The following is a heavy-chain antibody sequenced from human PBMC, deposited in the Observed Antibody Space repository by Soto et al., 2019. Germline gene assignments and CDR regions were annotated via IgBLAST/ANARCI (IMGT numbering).Heavy chain of an antibody. V-gene: IGHV3-53*01. D-gene: IGHD5-18*01. CDR3: ATGVDTAKDVY. CDR1: GFTVSSNH. J-gene: IGHJ4*02. CDR2: IYHGGNT. Sequence: VQLVESGGGLIQPGGSLRLSCAASGFTVSSNHMTWIRQAPGRGPEWVSTIYHGGNTYYAGSVKGRFAISRDNSKNMLYLQMNSLSAEDTAGYYCATGVDTAKDVYWSQGTLVTVSS.